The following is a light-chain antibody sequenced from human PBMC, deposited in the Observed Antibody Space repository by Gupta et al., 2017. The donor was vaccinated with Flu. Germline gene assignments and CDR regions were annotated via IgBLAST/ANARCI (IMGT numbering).Light chain of an antibody. CDR1: QNIGIH. CDR2: SAS. CDR3: QQGNRTPST. J-gene: IGKJ2*02. Sequence: DIHMTQSPSSLSASVGDRVTITCRPSQNIGIHLNWYQQKPGKAPNLLISSASSLQRGVPSRFSGSGSGTEFTLTINSLQPDDCATYYCQQGNRTPSTFGQGTKLEIK. V-gene: IGKV1-39*01.